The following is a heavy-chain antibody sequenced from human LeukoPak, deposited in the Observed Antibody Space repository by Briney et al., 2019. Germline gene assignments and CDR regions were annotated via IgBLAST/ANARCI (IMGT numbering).Heavy chain of an antibody. V-gene: IGHV3-23*01. CDR3: AKGDIVVENWYFDL. CDR2: ISGSGGST. J-gene: IGHJ2*01. Sequence: GGSLRLSCAASGFTFSSYGMHWVRQAPGKGLEWVSAISGSGGSTYYADSVKGRFTISRDNSKNTLYLQMNSLRAEDTAVYYCAKGDIVVENWYFDLWGRGTLVTVSS. D-gene: IGHD2-2*01. CDR1: GFTFSSYG.